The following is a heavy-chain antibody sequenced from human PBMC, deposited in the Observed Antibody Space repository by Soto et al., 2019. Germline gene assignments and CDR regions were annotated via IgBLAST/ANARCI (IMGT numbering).Heavy chain of an antibody. D-gene: IGHD4-4*01. V-gene: IGHV3-23*01. Sequence: PGGSLRLSCAASGVPFSSYAMSWVRQAPGKGLEWVSAISGSGGSTYYADSVKGRFTISRDNSKNTLYLQMNSLRAEDTAVYYCANSNSNYVPFGFDYWGQGTLVTVSS. CDR2: ISGSGGST. J-gene: IGHJ4*02. CDR1: GVPFSSYA. CDR3: ANSNSNYVPFGFDY.